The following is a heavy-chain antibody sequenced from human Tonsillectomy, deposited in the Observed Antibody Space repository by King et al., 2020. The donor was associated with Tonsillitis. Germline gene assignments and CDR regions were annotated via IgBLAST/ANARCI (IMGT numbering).Heavy chain of an antibody. CDR2: IHTSGST. V-gene: IGHV4-4*07. CDR1: GASMSSYY. D-gene: IGHD2-2*01. CDR3: ARDQPVGSTRFDY. J-gene: IGHJ4*02. Sequence: VQLQESGPGLVKPSETLSLTCTVSGASMSSYYWSWIRQPAEKGREWIGRIHTSGSTNYHPPLEGRGTMSVDTSKKQFSLKLTSMTAADTAVYYCARDQPVGSTRFDYWGQGVLVTVSS.